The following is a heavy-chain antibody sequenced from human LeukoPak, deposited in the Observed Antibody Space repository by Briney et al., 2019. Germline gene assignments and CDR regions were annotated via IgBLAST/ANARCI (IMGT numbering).Heavy chain of an antibody. V-gene: IGHV1-58*02. Sequence: SVKVSCTASGFTFTISAMQWVRQARGQRGGRIGWIVVGSGNTNYAQKFQERVTITRDMSTSTAYMDLSSLRSEDTAVYYCAVRVFCSGGSCYSFDYWGQGTLVTVSS. CDR1: GFTFTISA. CDR2: IVVGSGNT. CDR3: AVRVFCSGGSCYSFDY. D-gene: IGHD2-15*01. J-gene: IGHJ4*02.